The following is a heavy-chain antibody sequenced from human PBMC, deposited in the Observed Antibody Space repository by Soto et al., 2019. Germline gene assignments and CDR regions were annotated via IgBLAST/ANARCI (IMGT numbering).Heavy chain of an antibody. Sequence: QVQLVQSGAEVRKPGSSVQVSCKASGGTFYTYTFSWVRQAPGQGLEWMGSITPIYPTTNYAENFQGRLTVTADGSTNTAYMELNSLTSEDTAVYYCARIPRYSFSTSDDLDSWGQGTLVTVSS. CDR3: ARIPRYSFSTSDDLDS. V-gene: IGHV1-69*15. CDR2: ITPIYPTT. D-gene: IGHD5-18*01. J-gene: IGHJ4*02. CDR1: GGTFYTYT.